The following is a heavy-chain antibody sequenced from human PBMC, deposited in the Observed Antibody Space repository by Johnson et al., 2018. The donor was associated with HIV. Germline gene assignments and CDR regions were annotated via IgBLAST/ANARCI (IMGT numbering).Heavy chain of an antibody. CDR1: GFTFSSYW. D-gene: IGHD6-6*01. CDR3: ARIAVVVHLVVFDI. CDR2: IKQDGSEK. V-gene: IGHV3-7*02. J-gene: IGHJ3*02. Sequence: VQLVESGGGLVQPGGSLRLSCAASGFTFSSYWMSWVRQAPGKGLEWVANIKQDGSEKYYVDSVKGRFTISRDNAKNTLYLKMNSLRAEDTAGYYSARIAVVVHLVVFDIWGQGSMFTVSS.